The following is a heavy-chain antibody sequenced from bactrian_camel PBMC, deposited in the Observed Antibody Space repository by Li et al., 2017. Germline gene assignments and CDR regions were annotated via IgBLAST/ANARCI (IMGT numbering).Heavy chain of an antibody. J-gene: IGHJ4*01. CDR3: AKGDRSYGDSCRNKY. CDR1: GLVYPFWS. CDR2: IDSRGTT. Sequence: VQLVESGGGSVQAGGSLTLSCAASGLVYPFWSMAWFRQAPGKEREGVARIDSRGTTEYVDSVKGRFTVFKGNAGKTLYLQMNSLRPEDTAMYYCAKGDRSYGDSCRNKYWGQGTQVTV. D-gene: IGHD6*01. V-gene: IGHV3S61*01.